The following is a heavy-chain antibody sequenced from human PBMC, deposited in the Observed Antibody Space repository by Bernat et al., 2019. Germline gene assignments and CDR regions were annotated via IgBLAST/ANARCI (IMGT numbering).Heavy chain of an antibody. J-gene: IGHJ3*02. Sequence: QVQLVQSGAEVKKPGSSVKVSCKASGGTFRRYAISWVRQAPGQGLEWMGGIIPIFGITNYAQKFQGRVTITADKSTSTAYMELSSLRSEDTAVYYCARADPGADYGDPFGAVDIWGQGTMVTVSS. CDR3: ARADPGADYGDPFGAVDI. V-gene: IGHV1-69*17. CDR2: IIPIFGIT. D-gene: IGHD4-17*01. CDR1: GGTFRRYA.